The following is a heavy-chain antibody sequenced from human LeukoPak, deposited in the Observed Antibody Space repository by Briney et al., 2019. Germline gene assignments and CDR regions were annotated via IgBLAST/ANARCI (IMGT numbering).Heavy chain of an antibody. CDR1: GFTFSSHW. Sequence: GGSLRLSCVASGFTFSSHWMTWVRQAPGKGLEWVGNINPEGSGKFYVDSVKGRFTMSRDNARNSLYLQLGSLRAEDTAVYYCARVKGRTSVFDYWGQGTLVTV. CDR3: ARVKGRTSVFDY. CDR2: INPEGSGK. D-gene: IGHD1-1*01. V-gene: IGHV3-7*03. J-gene: IGHJ4*02.